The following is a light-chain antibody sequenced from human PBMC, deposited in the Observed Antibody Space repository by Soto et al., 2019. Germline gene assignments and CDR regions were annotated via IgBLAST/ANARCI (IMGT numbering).Light chain of an antibody. J-gene: IGKJ4*02. CDR3: KQSKSFPLT. Sequence: DIQMTQSPSSLSASVGDRVTITCRASQDIGRWLAWYQQKPGKAPKVLIYAASNLQSGVPSRFSGSASGTAFSLTISSLQSEDFATYYCKQSKSFPLTFGGGTKVDIK. V-gene: IGKV1-12*01. CDR2: AAS. CDR1: QDIGRW.